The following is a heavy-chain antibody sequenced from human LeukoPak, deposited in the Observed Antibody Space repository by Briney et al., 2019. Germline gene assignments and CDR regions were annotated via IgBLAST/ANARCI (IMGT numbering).Heavy chain of an antibody. Sequence: GASVKVSCKASGYTFTGYYMHWVRQAPGQGLEWMGRINPNSGGTNYAQKFQGRVTMTRDTSISTAYMELSRLRSDDTAVYYFAREPVVPAAMRGSVGYYYYYMDVWGKGTTVTVSS. CDR1: GYTFTGYY. CDR3: AREPVVPAAMRGSVGYYYYYMDV. D-gene: IGHD2-2*01. CDR2: INPNSGGT. V-gene: IGHV1-2*06. J-gene: IGHJ6*03.